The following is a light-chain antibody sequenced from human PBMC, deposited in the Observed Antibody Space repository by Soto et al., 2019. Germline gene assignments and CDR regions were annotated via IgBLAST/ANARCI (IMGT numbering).Light chain of an antibody. V-gene: IGLV1-44*01. CDR3: ATWDDSLNGVV. J-gene: IGLJ2*01. CDR2: STN. CDR1: SSNIGGNT. Sequence: QSVLTQSPSGSGTPGQRVTISCSGSSSNIGGNTVNWYQQLPGTTPKLLIYSTNQRPSGVPDRFSGSKSGTSASLAISGLQSEDEADYYCATWDDSLNGVVFGGGTKLTVL.